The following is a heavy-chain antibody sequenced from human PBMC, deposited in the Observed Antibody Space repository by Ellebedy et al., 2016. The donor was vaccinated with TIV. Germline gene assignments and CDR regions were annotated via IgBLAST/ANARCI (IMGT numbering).Heavy chain of an antibody. CDR2: IYNSGST. CDR1: GGPISSYY. J-gene: IGHJ2*01. CDR3: ARGPKAARPRAWYFDL. V-gene: IGHV4-4*07. Sequence: MPGGSLRLSCTVSGGPISSYYWSWIRQPAGKGLEWIGRIYNSGSTNYNPSLKSRVTMSVDTSKNQFSLKLTSVTAADTAVYYCARGPKAARPRAWYFDLWGRGTLVTVSS. D-gene: IGHD6-6*01.